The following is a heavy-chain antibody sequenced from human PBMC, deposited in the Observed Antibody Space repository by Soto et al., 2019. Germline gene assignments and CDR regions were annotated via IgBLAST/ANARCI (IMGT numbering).Heavy chain of an antibody. V-gene: IGHV3-30-3*01. D-gene: IGHD2-2*01. CDR2: ISYDGSNK. CDR1: GFTFSSYA. J-gene: IGHJ4*02. CDR3: ARCTTLVPADFDY. Sequence: QVQLVESGGGVVQPGRSLRLSCAASGFTFSSYAMHWVRQAPGKGLEWVAVISYDGSNKYYADSVKGRFTISRDNSKNTLYLQMNSLRAEDTAVYYCARCTTLVPADFDYWGQGTLVTVSS.